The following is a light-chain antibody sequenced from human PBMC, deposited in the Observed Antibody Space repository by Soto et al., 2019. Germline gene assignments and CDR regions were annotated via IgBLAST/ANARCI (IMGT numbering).Light chain of an antibody. J-gene: IGKJ3*01. CDR1: QSVSSY. CDR2: DAS. CDR3: QQRSNWPPRPFT. Sequence: EIVLTQSPATLSLSPGERATLSCRASQSVSSYLAWYQQKPGQAPRLLIYDASNRATGIPARFSGSGSGTDFTLIISSLEPEDFAVYYCQQRSNWPPRPFTFGPGTKVDIK. V-gene: IGKV3-11*01.